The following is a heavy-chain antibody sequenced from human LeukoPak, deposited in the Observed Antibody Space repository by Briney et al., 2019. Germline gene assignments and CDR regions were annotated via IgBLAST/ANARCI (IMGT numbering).Heavy chain of an antibody. CDR3: ARHYGDYYYYYMDV. D-gene: IGHD4-17*01. V-gene: IGHV4-38-2*02. CDR1: GYSISSGYY. CDR2: IYHSGNT. J-gene: IGHJ6*03. Sequence: SETLSLTCTVPGYSISSGYYWGWIRQPPGKGLEWIGSIYHSGNTYYNPSLKSRVTISVDTSKNQFSLKLSSVTAADTAVYYCARHYGDYYYYYMDVWGKGTTVTISS.